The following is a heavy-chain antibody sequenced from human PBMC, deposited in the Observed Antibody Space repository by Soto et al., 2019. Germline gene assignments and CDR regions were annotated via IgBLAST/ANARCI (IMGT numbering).Heavy chain of an antibody. J-gene: IGHJ4*02. Sequence: ASVKVSCKASGYTFTSYDINWVRQATGQGLEWMGWINAGNGNTKYSQKFQGRVTITRDTAASTAYMELSSLRSEDTAVYYCARDRTVVTPLAYWGQGTLVTVSS. V-gene: IGHV1-3*01. CDR1: GYTFTSYD. D-gene: IGHD2-21*02. CDR2: INAGNGNT. CDR3: ARDRTVVTPLAY.